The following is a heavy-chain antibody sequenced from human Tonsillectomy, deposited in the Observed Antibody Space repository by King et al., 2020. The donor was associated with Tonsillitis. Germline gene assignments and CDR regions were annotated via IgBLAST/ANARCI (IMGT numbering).Heavy chain of an antibody. D-gene: IGHD3-16*01. CDR1: GESIRSGRHY. J-gene: IGHJ4*02. CDR2: MYTNGET. CDR3: AAGQQPMGLDC. V-gene: IGHV4-61*02. Sequence: VQLQESGPGLVKPSQTLSLTCSVSGESIRSGRHYWSWIRQPAGKGLEWIGRMYTNGETNYNPSLKSRVTISLDPSKNQFSLYLTSVTATDTAVYYCAAGQQPMGLDCWGQGTLVTVSS.